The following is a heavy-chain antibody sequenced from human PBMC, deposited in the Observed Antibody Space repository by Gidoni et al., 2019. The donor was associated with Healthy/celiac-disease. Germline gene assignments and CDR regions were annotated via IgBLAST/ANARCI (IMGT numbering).Heavy chain of an antibody. CDR1: GFTVSSNY. J-gene: IGHJ4*02. D-gene: IGHD3-16*01. CDR3: ARGGPRRYPFGESFDY. V-gene: IGHV3-53*02. Sequence: EVQLVETGGGLIQPGGSLRLSCAASGFTVSSNYMSWVRQAPGKGLEWVSVIYSGGSTYDADSVKGRFTISRDNSKNTLYLQMNSLRAEDTAVYYCARGGPRRYPFGESFDYWGQGTLVTVSS. CDR2: IYSGGST.